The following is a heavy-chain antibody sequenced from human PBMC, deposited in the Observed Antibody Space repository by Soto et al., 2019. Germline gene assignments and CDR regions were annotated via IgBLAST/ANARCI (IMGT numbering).Heavy chain of an antibody. D-gene: IGHD5-12*01. CDR1: GFTFSDYY. CDR2: ISRTGVTI. V-gene: IGHV3-11*01. CDR3: ARDAGRDGYTFNY. J-gene: IGHJ4*02. Sequence: GGSLRLSCAASGFTFSDYYMTWIRQAPGKGLEWVAYISRTGVTIKYEDSVKGRFTISRDNAKNSLFLQMNSLRAEDTAVYYCARDAGRDGYTFNYWGQGTQVTVSS.